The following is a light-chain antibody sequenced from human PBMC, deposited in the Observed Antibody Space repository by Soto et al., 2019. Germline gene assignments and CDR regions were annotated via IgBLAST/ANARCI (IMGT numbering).Light chain of an antibody. Sequence: DIPMTQSPSTLSASVGDRVTITCRASQSISSWLAWYQQKPGKAPKLLIYDASSLESGVPSRFSGSGSGTEVTLTISSLQPDDFATYYCQQYNSYRLTFGGGTKVEIK. CDR1: QSISSW. V-gene: IGKV1-5*01. J-gene: IGKJ4*01. CDR3: QQYNSYRLT. CDR2: DAS.